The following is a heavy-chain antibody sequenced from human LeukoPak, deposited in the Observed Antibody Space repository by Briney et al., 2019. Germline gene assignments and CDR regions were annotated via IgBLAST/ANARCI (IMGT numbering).Heavy chain of an antibody. J-gene: IGHJ4*02. CDR3: VSYNWHYRDY. V-gene: IGHV3-74*01. CDR2: IKTDGSST. Sequence: TGGSLTLSRVASGFTFSTYWIYWVRQTPGKGLVWVSRIKTDGSSTSYADSVKGRFTIPRGNANHTLYLQVMRRRVDDTAVYYCVSYNWHYRDYWGQGALVTVFS. D-gene: IGHD1-20*01. CDR1: GFTFSTYW.